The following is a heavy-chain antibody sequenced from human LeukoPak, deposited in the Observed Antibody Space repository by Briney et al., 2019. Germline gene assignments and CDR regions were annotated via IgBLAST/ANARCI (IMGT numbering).Heavy chain of an antibody. CDR1: GFTFRSYA. V-gene: IGHV3-23*01. CDR3: AKKAEAYGDSVTQH. CDR2: ISDSGGRT. Sequence: GGSLRLSCAASGFTFRSYAMSWVRQAPGKGLEWVSAISDSGGRTFYADSVKGRFTISRDNSRNTLYLQMSRLRVEDTAVYYCAKKAEAYGDSVTQHWGQGTLVSVSS. D-gene: IGHD4-17*01. J-gene: IGHJ1*01.